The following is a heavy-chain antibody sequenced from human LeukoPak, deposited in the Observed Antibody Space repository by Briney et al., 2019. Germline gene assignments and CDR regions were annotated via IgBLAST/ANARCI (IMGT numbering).Heavy chain of an antibody. D-gene: IGHD6-19*01. CDR1: AASISNYY. J-gene: IGHJ4*02. V-gene: IGHV4-59*01. Sequence: SQTLSLTCTVSAASISNYYWSWIRHSPGRKLERIGYMYNRGSTIYNPSLKSRVTISTHTSNNQSSLRLTSVTAADTAVYYCARAEKAVTGTIDFWGEGTLITVSS. CDR3: ARAEKAVTGTIDF. CDR2: MYNRGST.